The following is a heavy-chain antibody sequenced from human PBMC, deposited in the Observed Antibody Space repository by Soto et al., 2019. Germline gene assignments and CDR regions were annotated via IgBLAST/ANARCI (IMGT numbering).Heavy chain of an antibody. CDR3: ARGGHNSDSSVFNPLDL. Sequence: QVQLVESGGGVVQPGRSLRLSGGASGFPFSSYSRHWVRQAPGKGLEWVAFMFYDGSNIYYTDAVKGRFTISRDNSQNRVYLQMNSLRAEDTAVYYCARGGHNSDSSVFNPLDLWGQGTLVTVSS. CDR1: GFPFSSYS. V-gene: IGHV3-30-3*01. CDR2: MFYDGSNI. D-gene: IGHD3-22*01. J-gene: IGHJ5*02.